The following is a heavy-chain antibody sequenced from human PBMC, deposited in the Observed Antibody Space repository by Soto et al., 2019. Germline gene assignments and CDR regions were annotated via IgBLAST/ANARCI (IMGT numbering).Heavy chain of an antibody. V-gene: IGHV6-1*01. Sequence: SETLSLTCAISGDSVSSNSAAWNWIRQSPSRGLEWLGRTYYRSKWYNDYAVSVKSRITINPDTSKNQFSLQLNSVTPEDTAVYYCARGEQLATELDFDYWGQGTLVTVSS. J-gene: IGHJ4*02. CDR2: TYYRSKWYN. D-gene: IGHD6-6*01. CDR1: GDSVSSNSAA. CDR3: ARGEQLATELDFDY.